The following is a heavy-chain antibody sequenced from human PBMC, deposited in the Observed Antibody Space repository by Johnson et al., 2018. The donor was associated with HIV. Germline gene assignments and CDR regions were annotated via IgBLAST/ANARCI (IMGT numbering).Heavy chain of an antibody. CDR1: GFTFSSYA. CDR3: ARDRFPRRYFDI. Sequence: QVQLVESGGGVVQPGRSLRLSCAASGFTFSSYAMHWVRQAPGKGLEWVAVISYDGSNKYYADSVKGRFTISRDNSKNTLYLQMNSLRAEDTAVYYCARDRFPRRYFDIWGQGTMVTVSS. J-gene: IGHJ3*02. CDR2: ISYDGSNK. D-gene: IGHD3-3*01. V-gene: IGHV3-30*04.